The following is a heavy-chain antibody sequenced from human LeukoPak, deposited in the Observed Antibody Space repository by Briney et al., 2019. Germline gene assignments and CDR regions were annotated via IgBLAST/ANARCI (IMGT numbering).Heavy chain of an antibody. CDR3: AKDPNPNPRGIFEY. V-gene: IGHV3-7*03. D-gene: IGHD6-13*01. CDR1: GFTFSDFW. CDR2: IKEDGTEK. Sequence: GGSLRLSCAGSGFTFSDFWMTWVRQTPGKGLEWVANIKEDGTEKNLVDSVKGRFTISRDNTKNTLYLQMNSLRAEDTAVYYCAKDPNPNPRGIFEYWGQGTLVTVSS. J-gene: IGHJ4*02.